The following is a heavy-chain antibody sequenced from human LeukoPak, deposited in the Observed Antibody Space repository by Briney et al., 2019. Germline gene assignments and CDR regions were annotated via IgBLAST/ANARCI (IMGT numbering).Heavy chain of an antibody. CDR3: ARPRGESSCWFQPGEYYAMD. Sequence: GGSLRLSCAASGFTFSSYWIHWVRKAPGKGLVWVSRINSDGTSTRYADSVKGRLTISRDNAKNTLYLQMNSLRPDDTAVYFCARPRGESSCWFQPGEYYAMD. J-gene: IGHJ6*01. CDR2: INSDGTST. D-gene: IGHD6-19*01. CDR1: GFTFSSYW. V-gene: IGHV3-74*01.